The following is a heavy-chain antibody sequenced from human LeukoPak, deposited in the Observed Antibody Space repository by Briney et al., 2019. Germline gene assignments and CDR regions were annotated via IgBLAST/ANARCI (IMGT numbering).Heavy chain of an antibody. V-gene: IGHV3-30-3*01. Sequence: GGSLRLSCAASGFTFSSYAMHWVRQAPGKGLEWVAVISYDGSNKYYADSVKGRFTISRDDSKNTLYLQMNSLRAEDTAVYYCARGETYSSSWYRRDWFDPWGQGTLSPSPQ. CDR1: GFTFSSYA. CDR3: ARGETYSSSWYRRDWFDP. CDR2: ISYDGSNK. J-gene: IGHJ5*02. D-gene: IGHD6-13*01.